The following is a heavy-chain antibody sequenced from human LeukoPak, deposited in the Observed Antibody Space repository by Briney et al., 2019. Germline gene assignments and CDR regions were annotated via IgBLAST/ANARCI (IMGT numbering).Heavy chain of an antibody. J-gene: IGHJ6*02. CDR2: ISGSADST. Sequence: GGSLRLSCAASGFTFSTYAMSWVRQAPGKGLEWVSAISGSADSTYYADSVKGQFAISRDNSKNSLYLQMNSLKTEDTAVYYCARVGREDGDCYYGMDVWGQGTTVTVSS. CDR3: ARVGREDGDCYYGMDV. D-gene: IGHD5-24*01. CDR1: GFTFSTYA. V-gene: IGHV3-23*01.